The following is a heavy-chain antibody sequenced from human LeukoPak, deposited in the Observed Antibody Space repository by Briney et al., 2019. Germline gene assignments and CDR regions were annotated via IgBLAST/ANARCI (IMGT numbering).Heavy chain of an antibody. CDR2: IYTSGST. CDR1: GGSISNFY. CDR3: ARDIEFYGSGSYYWGTFDY. V-gene: IGHV4-4*07. Sequence: PSETLSLTCTVSGGSISNFYWSWIRQPAGKGLEWIGRIYTSGSTNYNPSLKSRVTMSVDTSKNQFSLKLSSVTAADTAVYYCARDIEFYGSGSYYWGTFDYWGQGTLVTVSS. J-gene: IGHJ4*02. D-gene: IGHD3-10*01.